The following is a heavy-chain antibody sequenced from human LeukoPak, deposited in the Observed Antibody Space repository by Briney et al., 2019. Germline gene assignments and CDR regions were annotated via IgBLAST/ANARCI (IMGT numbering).Heavy chain of an antibody. Sequence: GGSLRLSCAASGFTFSSYAMSWVRQAPGKGLEWVANIKQDGTEKYYVDSVKGRFTISRDNAKNSLYLQMNSLRAEDTAVYYCPRRYFDPWGQGPLVTVSS. CDR3: PRRYFDP. CDR1: GFTFSSYA. V-gene: IGHV3-7*01. J-gene: IGHJ4*02. CDR2: IKQDGTEK.